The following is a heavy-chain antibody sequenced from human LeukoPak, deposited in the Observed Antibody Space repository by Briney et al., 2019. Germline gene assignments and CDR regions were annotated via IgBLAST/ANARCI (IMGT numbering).Heavy chain of an antibody. CDR1: GASISNYY. CDR3: ARDRGYSGSFDY. Sequence: SETLSLTCTVPGASISNYYWSWIRQPPGKGLEWIGYMYYSGSTNYNPSLKSRVTISIDSSKSQFSLKLSSVTAADTAVYFCARDRGYSGSFDYWGQGTLVTVSS. D-gene: IGHD5-12*01. CDR2: MYYSGST. J-gene: IGHJ4*02. V-gene: IGHV4-59*01.